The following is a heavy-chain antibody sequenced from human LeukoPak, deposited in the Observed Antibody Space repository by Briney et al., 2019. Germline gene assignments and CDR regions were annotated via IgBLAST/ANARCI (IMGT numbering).Heavy chain of an antibody. CDR1: GYTFTGYH. Sequence: GASVKVSGKASGYTFTGYHMHWVRQAPGQGLEWMGRINPNSGDTNYAQKFQGRVAMTRDTSISTAFMELTRLRSDDTAVYYCARDYCSSTSCLFDYWGQGTLVTVSS. V-gene: IGHV1-2*06. CDR2: INPNSGDT. J-gene: IGHJ4*02. CDR3: ARDYCSSTSCLFDY. D-gene: IGHD2-2*01.